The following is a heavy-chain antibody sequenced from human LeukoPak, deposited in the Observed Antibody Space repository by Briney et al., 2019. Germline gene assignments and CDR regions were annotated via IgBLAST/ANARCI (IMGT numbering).Heavy chain of an antibody. CDR3: ASARYCRGGSCYTFDY. CDR2: INPIFGTA. J-gene: IGHJ4*02. CDR1: GGTFSSYA. D-gene: IGHD2-15*01. Sequence: GASVKVSCKASGGTFSSYAISWVRQAAGQGLEWMGGINPIFGTANYAQKFQGRVTITTDESTSTAYMELSSLRSEDTAVYYCASARYCRGGSCYTFDYWGQGTLVTVSS. V-gene: IGHV1-69*05.